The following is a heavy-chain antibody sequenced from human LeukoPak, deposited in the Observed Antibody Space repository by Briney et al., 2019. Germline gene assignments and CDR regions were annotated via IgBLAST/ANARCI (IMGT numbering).Heavy chain of an antibody. Sequence: GGSLRLSCAASGFTLGNYAMSWVRQAPGKGLEWVSAISGNGYNTYCADSVKGRFTISSESSGNTLYLQMHNLRAEDTAVYYCAKGVRLWFAFYFDYWGQGTLVTVSS. J-gene: IGHJ4*02. CDR3: AKGVRLWFAFYFDY. CDR1: GFTLGNYA. V-gene: IGHV3-23*01. D-gene: IGHD3-10*01. CDR2: ISGNGYNT.